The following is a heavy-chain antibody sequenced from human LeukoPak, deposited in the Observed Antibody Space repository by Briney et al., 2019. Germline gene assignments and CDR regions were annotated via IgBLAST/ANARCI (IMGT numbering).Heavy chain of an antibody. D-gene: IGHD3-10*01. CDR3: ASSSEGLWFGELLYQVDY. J-gene: IGHJ4*02. V-gene: IGHV1-69*13. CDR2: IIPIFGTA. Sequence: SVKVSCKASGGTFSSYAISWVRQAPGQGLEWMGGIIPIFGTANYAQKFQGRVTITADESTSTAYMELSSLRSEDKAVYYCASSSEGLWFGELLYQVDYWGQGTLVTVSS. CDR1: GGTFSSYA.